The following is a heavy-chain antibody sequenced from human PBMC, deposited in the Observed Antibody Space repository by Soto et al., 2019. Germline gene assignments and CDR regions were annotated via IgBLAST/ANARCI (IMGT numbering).Heavy chain of an antibody. CDR1: GYSFTSYS. CDR3: ARVDTAMVRGSGWRDFEY. J-gene: IGHJ4*02. V-gene: IGHV5-51*01. Sequence: HGESLKISCKGSGYSFTSYSIGWVRQMPGKGLEWMGIIYPGDSDTRYSPSFQGQVTISADKSISTAYLQWSSLKASDTAMYYYARVDTAMVRGSGWRDFEYWGQRTLVT. D-gene: IGHD5-18*01. CDR2: IYPGDSDT.